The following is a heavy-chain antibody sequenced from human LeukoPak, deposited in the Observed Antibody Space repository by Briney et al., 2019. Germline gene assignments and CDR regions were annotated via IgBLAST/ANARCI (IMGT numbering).Heavy chain of an antibody. CDR2: ISSSSSYI. D-gene: IGHD5-12*01. CDR1: GFTSSSYS. J-gene: IGHJ4*02. Sequence: PGGSLRLSCAAPGFTSSSYSMNWVRQAPGRGLGWVSSISSSSSYIYYADSVKGRFTISRDNAKNSLYLQMNSLRAEDTAVYYCASSRSSGYGHSWGQGTLVTVSS. V-gene: IGHV3-21*01. CDR3: ASSRSSGYGHS.